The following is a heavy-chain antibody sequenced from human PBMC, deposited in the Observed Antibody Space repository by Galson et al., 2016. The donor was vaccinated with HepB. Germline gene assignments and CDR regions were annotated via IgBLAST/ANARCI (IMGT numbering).Heavy chain of an antibody. J-gene: IGHJ6*02. V-gene: IGHV4-34*01. D-gene: IGHD3-3*01. Sequence: SETLSLTCAVYGGSFSDYYWNWIRQPPGKGLEWIGEINHSGSINYNPSLKSRVTISVDTSKNQFSLNQTSVTAADTAVYYRARGSVLRFLEWLSPPAGWYGMDVWGQGTTVTVSS. CDR3: ARGSVLRFLEWLSPPAGWYGMDV. CDR2: INHSGSI. CDR1: GGSFSDYY.